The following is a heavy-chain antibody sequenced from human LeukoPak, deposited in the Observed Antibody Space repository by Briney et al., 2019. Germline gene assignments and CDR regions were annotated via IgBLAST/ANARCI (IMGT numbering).Heavy chain of an antibody. J-gene: IGHJ4*02. V-gene: IGHV1-2*02. CDR3: ARAGYCSGGSCYGGMNY. D-gene: IGHD2-15*01. CDR1: GYTFTGYY. CDR2: INPNSGGA. Sequence: GASVKVSFKASGYTFTGYYMHWVRQAPGQGLEWMGWINPNSGGANYAQKFQGRVTMTRDTSISTAYMELSRLRSDDTAVYYCARAGYCSGGSCYGGMNYWGQGTLVTVSS.